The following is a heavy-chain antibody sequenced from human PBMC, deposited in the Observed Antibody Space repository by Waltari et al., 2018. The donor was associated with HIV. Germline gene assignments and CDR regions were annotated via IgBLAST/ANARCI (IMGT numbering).Heavy chain of an antibody. V-gene: IGHV3-74*01. CDR1: GFTFSSYW. CDR2: INSDGSST. D-gene: IGHD6-19*01. J-gene: IGHJ4*02. CDR3: ARAAGTSSSFSFDY. Sequence: EVQLVESGGGLVKPGVSLRLPCAASGFTFSSYWMHWVSQVPGKGLVWVSRINSDGSSTSYADSVKGRFTISRDNAKNTLYLQMNSLRAEDTAVYYCARAAGTSSSFSFDYWGQGTLVTVSS.